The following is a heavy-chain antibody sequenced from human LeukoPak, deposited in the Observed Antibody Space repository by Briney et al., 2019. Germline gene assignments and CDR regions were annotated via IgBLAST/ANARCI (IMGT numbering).Heavy chain of an antibody. Sequence: GESLKISCKGSGYSFTSYWIGWSGQMPGKGLEWMGIIYPGDSDTRYSPSFQGQVTISADKSISTAYLQWSSLKASDTAMYYCERQIAAAGTGNWFDPWGQGTLVTVSS. CDR3: ERQIAAAGTGNWFDP. CDR2: IYPGDSDT. D-gene: IGHD6-13*01. J-gene: IGHJ5*02. CDR1: GYSFTSYW. V-gene: IGHV5-51*01.